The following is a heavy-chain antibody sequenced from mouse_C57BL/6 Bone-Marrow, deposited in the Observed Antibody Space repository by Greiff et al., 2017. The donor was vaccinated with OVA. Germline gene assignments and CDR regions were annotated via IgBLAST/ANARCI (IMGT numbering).Heavy chain of an antibody. CDR2: IDPSDSYT. CDR3: ARSPVWPHIMDY. V-gene: IGHV1-69*01. D-gene: IGHD2-10*02. CDR1: GYTFTSYW. J-gene: IGHJ4*01. Sequence: QVQLQQPGAELVMPGASVKLSCKASGYTFTSYWMHWVKQRPGQGLEWIGEIDPSDSYTNYNQKFKGKSTLTVDKSSSTAYMQLSSLTSEDSAVYYCARSPVWPHIMDYWGQGTSVTVSS.